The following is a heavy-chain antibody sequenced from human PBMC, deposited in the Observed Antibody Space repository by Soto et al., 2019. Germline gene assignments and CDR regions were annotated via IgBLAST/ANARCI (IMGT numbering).Heavy chain of an antibody. CDR2: INHSGST. Sequence: ETLSLTCAVYGGSFSGYYWSWIRQPPGKGLEWIGEINHSGSTNYNPSLKSRVTISVDTSKNQFSLKLSSVTAADTAVYYCARGVIVVVTYYYGMDVWGQGTTVTVSS. V-gene: IGHV4-34*01. CDR1: GGSFSGYY. D-gene: IGHD3-22*01. J-gene: IGHJ6*02. CDR3: ARGVIVVVTYYYGMDV.